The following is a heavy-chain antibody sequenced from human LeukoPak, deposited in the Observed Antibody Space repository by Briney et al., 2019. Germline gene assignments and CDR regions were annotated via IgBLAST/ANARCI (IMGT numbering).Heavy chain of an antibody. V-gene: IGHV1-18*01. Sequence: ASVKVSCKASGGTFSSYAISWVRQAPGQGLEWMGWISGYNGNTNYAQKFQGRVTMTTDTSTSTAYMELRSLRSDDTAVYYCARDQITRGIAGIWGQGTLVTVSS. CDR2: ISGYNGNT. CDR3: ARDQITRGIAGI. J-gene: IGHJ4*02. CDR1: GGTFSSYA. D-gene: IGHD6-13*01.